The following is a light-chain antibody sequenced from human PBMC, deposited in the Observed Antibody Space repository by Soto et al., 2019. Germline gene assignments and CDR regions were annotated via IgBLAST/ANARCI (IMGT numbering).Light chain of an antibody. CDR2: KAS. CDR3: QHYNSYSEA. Sequence: DIQMTQSPSTLSGSVGDRGTITCRASQTISSWLAWYQQKPGKAPKILIYKASTLKSGVPSRFSGSGSGTEFTLTIRSLQPDDFETYSCQHYNSYSEAFGQGTKVELK. J-gene: IGKJ1*01. CDR1: QTISSW. V-gene: IGKV1-5*03.